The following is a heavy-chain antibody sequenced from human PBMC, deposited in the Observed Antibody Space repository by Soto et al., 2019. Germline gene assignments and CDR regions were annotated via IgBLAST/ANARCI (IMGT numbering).Heavy chain of an antibody. J-gene: IGHJ3*02. V-gene: IGHV3-74*01. Sequence: EVQLVESGGGLVQPGGSLRLSCVASGFTFRTYWMHWLRQVPGKGLVWISRFNSDGSIGYADSVKGRFTISRDNAKNTVSLQMNSVRAEDTAVYYCARGQWGAFDIWGQGTKVTVSA. CDR1: GFTFRTYW. CDR3: ARGQWGAFDI. CDR2: FNSDGSI. D-gene: IGHD6-19*01.